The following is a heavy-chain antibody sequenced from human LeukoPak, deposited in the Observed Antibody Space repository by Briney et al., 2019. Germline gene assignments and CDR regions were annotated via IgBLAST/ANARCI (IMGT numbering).Heavy chain of an antibody. D-gene: IGHD1-26*01. CDR2: IYHSGST. J-gene: IGHJ4*02. CDR1: GDSISSSNW. CDR3: AGEAGSGSYYFDY. Sequence: KTSGTLSLTCAVSGDSISSSNWWSWVRQPPGKGLEWIGEIYHSGSTNYNPSLKSRVSISVDKSKNQFSLKLSSVTTADTAVYYCAGEAGSGSYYFDYWGQGTLVTVSS. V-gene: IGHV4-4*02.